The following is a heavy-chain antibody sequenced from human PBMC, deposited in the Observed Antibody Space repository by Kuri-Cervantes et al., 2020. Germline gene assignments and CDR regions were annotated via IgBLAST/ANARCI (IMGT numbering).Heavy chain of an antibody. Sequence: GESLKISCAASGFTFSSYAMHWVRQAPGKGLEWVAVISYDGSNKYYADSVKGRFTTSRDNSKNTLYLQMNSLRAEDTAVYYCAREGIAVAGTFDYWGQGTLVTVSS. CDR3: AREGIAVAGTFDY. V-gene: IGHV3-30-3*01. CDR2: ISYDGSNK. D-gene: IGHD6-19*01. CDR1: GFTFSSYA. J-gene: IGHJ4*02.